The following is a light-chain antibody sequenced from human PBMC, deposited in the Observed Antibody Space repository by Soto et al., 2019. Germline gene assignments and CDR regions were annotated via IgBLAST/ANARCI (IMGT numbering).Light chain of an antibody. J-gene: IGKJ3*01. CDR2: DAS. CDR3: QQYDNLPR. V-gene: IGKV1-33*01. CDR1: QDISNY. Sequence: DIQMTQSPSSLSASVGDRVTITCQASQDISNYLNWYQQQPGKAPKLLIYDASKLETGDPSRFSGSGSGTDFTFTISSLQPEDIATYYCQQYDNLPRFGPGTKVDIK.